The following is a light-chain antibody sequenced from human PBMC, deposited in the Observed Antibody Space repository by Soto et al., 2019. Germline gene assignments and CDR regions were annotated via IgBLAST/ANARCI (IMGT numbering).Light chain of an antibody. J-gene: IGLJ2*01. CDR3: QTWGTGIVV. CDR1: SGHSTYA. CDR2: LNSDGSH. Sequence: QSVLTQSPSASASLGASVKLTCTVSSGHSTYAIAWHQQQPEKGPRYLMMLNSDGSHIKGDGIPDRFSGSSSGTERYLTISSLQSEDEADYYCQTWGTGIVVFGGGTQLTVL. V-gene: IGLV4-69*01.